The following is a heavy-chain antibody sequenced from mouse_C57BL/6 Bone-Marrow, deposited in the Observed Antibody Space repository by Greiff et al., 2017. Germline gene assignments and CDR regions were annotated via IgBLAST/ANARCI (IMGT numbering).Heavy chain of an antibody. CDR1: GYIFTEYT. Sequence: QVQLKQSGAELVKPGASVKLSCKASGYIFTEYTIHWVKQRSGQGLEWIGWFYPGSGSIKYNERFQDKATLTADKSSNSVYMELSRLTSEDTTVYFCAGHERYYDYEGYFNYWSQGTTITVSS. CDR3: AGHERYYDYEGYFNY. J-gene: IGHJ2*01. D-gene: IGHD2-4*01. V-gene: IGHV1-62-2*01. CDR2: FYPGSGSI.